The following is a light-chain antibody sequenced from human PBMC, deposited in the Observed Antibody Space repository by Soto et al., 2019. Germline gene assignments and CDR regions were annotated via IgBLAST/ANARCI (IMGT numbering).Light chain of an antibody. Sequence: EIVLTQSPATLSFSPGETASLSCRASQSVSSSLAWYQQKPGQTPRLLIYDASNRATGIPARCSGSGSGTNFKLTVNRLEPGDCADYSGQQRCRWALTFGGGTKVEIK. V-gene: IGKV3-11*01. CDR1: QSVSSS. CDR3: QQRCRWALT. J-gene: IGKJ4*01. CDR2: DAS.